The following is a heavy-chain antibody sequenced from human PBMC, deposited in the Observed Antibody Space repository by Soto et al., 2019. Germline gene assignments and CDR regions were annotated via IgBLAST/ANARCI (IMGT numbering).Heavy chain of an antibody. CDR1: GFTFSSYW. Sequence: EVQLVESGGGLVQPGASLRLSCAASGFTFSSYWMSWVRQAPGKGLEWVANIKQDGSEKYYVDSVKGRFTISRDNAKNSLYLQMNSLRAEDTAVYCCARVVVRQQLEHFDYWGQGTLVTVSS. CDR3: ARVVVRQQLEHFDY. D-gene: IGHD6-13*01. J-gene: IGHJ4*02. CDR2: IKQDGSEK. V-gene: IGHV3-7*05.